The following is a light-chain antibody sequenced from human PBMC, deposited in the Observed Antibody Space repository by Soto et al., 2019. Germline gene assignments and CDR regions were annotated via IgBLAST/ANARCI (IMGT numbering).Light chain of an antibody. CDR3: ATWDDSVTGPV. V-gene: IGLV1-47*01. Sequence: QSVLTQPPSASGTPGQRITISCSGTSSNVGSEYVYWYQQFPGTAPKPVIYGTDQRPSGVPDRFSGSKSGTSASLAINGLRSEDEGDYYCATWDDSVTGPVFGTGTKLTVL. CDR2: GTD. CDR1: SSNVGSEY. J-gene: IGLJ1*01.